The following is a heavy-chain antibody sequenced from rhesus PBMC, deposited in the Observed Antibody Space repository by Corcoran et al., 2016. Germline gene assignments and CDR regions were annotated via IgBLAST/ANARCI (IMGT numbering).Heavy chain of an antibody. Sequence: QVQLQASGPGLVKPSETLSLTCAVSGGSIRGYYWNWIRQPPGKGLEWIGYTGGSSGSTYYNPSLKSRVTMSTDTSKNQFALKLSSVTAADTAVYYCVRNCLVWGRGVLVTVSS. J-gene: IGHJ5-2*02. CDR3: VRNCLV. V-gene: IGHV4-165*02. CDR2: TGGSSGST. CDR1: GGSIRGYY.